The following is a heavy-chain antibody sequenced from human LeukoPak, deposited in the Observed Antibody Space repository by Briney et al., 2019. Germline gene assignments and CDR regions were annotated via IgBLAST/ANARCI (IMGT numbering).Heavy chain of an antibody. CDR3: AKGSPYSSGWYRTDWFDP. J-gene: IGHJ5*02. Sequence: AGGALRLSCAASGFTFSSYAMSWVRQAPGKGLGWVSAISGSGGSTYYADSVKGRFTISRDNSKNTLYLQMNSLRAEDTAVYYCAKGSPYSSGWYRTDWFDPWGQGTLVTVSS. CDR2: ISGSGGST. D-gene: IGHD6-19*01. V-gene: IGHV3-23*01. CDR1: GFTFSSYA.